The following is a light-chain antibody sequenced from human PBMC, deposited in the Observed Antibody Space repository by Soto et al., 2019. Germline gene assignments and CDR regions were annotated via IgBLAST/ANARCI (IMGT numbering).Light chain of an antibody. J-gene: IGLJ1*01. CDR2: GDS. V-gene: IGLV1-40*01. CDR1: SSNIGAGYD. CDR3: QSYDSSLSGFYV. Sequence: QSVLTQPPSVSGAPGQRVTISCTGSSSNIGAGYDVHWYQQVPGTAPKLLIYGDSNRPSGVPDRFSGSKSGTSASLAITGLQAEDEAEYYCQSYDSSLSGFYVFGTGTKLTVL.